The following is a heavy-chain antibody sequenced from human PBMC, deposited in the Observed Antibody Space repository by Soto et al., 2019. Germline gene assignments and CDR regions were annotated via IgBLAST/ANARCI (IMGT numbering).Heavy chain of an antibody. CDR1: GYTFTSYG. V-gene: IGHV1-18*04. J-gene: IGHJ2*01. Sequence: ASVKVSCKASGYTFTSYGISWVRQAPGQGLEWMGWISAYNGNTNYAQKLQGRVTMTTDTSTSTAYMELRSLRSDDTAVYYCARDLMGAQDGGYRYGPGWYFDLWGRGTLVTVSS. CDR3: ARDLMGAQDGGYRYGPGWYFDL. CDR2: ISAYNGNT. D-gene: IGHD5-18*01.